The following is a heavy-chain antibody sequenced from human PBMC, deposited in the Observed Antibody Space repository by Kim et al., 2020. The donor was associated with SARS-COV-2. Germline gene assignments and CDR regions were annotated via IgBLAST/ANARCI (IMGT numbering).Heavy chain of an antibody. D-gene: IGHD6-13*01. V-gene: IGHV1-2*06. J-gene: IGHJ5*02. Sequence: ASVKVSCKASGYTFTGYYMHWVRQAPGQGLEWMGRINPNSGGTNYAQKFQGRVTMTRDTSISTAYMELSRLRSDDTAVYYCARGPIAAAGTGNWFDPWGQGTLVTVSS. CDR1: GYTFTGYY. CDR2: INPNSGGT. CDR3: ARGPIAAAGTGNWFDP.